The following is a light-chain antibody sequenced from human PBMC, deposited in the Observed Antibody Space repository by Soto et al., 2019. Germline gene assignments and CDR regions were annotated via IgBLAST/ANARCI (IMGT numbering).Light chain of an antibody. CDR1: SSNIESNT. Sequence: SVLTQPPSASWTPGQRVTISCSGSSSNIESNTVTWYQQLPGTAPKLVIYSNYDRPSGVPDRFSGSTSGTSASLVIRGLQSEDEADYYCAAWDDILNGYVFGGGTKVTVL. J-gene: IGLJ1*01. CDR3: AAWDDILNGYV. V-gene: IGLV1-44*01. CDR2: SNY.